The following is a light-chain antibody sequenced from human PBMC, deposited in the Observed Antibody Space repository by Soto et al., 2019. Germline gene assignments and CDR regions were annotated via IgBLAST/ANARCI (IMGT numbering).Light chain of an antibody. CDR2: WAS. J-gene: IGKJ4*01. Sequence: DIVMTQSPDSLAVSLGERATFNCKSSQNILYRSNNKNYLAWYQHKPGQPPKLLIYWASTRESGVPDRFSGRGSEIDFTLSISSLQAEGVAGYYCQQYYSTPLTLGGGTKVEIK. CDR1: QNILYRSNNKNY. CDR3: QQYYSTPLT. V-gene: IGKV4-1*01.